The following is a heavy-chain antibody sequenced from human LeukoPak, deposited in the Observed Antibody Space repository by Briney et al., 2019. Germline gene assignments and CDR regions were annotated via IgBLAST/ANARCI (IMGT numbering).Heavy chain of an antibody. V-gene: IGHV3-7*01. CDR1: GFTFSTYW. J-gene: IGHJ4*02. D-gene: IGHD1-26*01. CDR2: IKGDESAK. CDR3: ARDVGGSLDY. Sequence: GGSLRLSCAASGFTFSTYWMAWVRQAPGKGLEWVANIKGDESAKHQADSVKGRFTITRDNAQNSVYLQMTSRRGEDTAVYYCARDVGGSLDYWGQRTLVTVSS.